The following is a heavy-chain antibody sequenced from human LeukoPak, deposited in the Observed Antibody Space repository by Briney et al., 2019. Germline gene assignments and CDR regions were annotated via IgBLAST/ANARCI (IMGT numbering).Heavy chain of an antibody. Sequence: SETLSLTCTVSGVSISSYYWSWIRQPPGKGLEWIGDIYYSGSTNYNPSLKSRVTISVDTSKNQFSLKVSSGNAGDMLVYYCARLPIWSEPGGRGTVVSVSS. CDR3: ARLPIWSEP. J-gene: IGHJ5*02. CDR2: IYYSGST. V-gene: IGHV4-59*01. CDR1: GVSISSYY.